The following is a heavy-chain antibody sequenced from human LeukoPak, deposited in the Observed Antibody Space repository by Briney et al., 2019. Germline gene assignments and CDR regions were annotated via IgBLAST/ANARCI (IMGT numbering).Heavy chain of an antibody. J-gene: IGHJ6*03. CDR3: ARVFGYYYYYMDV. CDR2: INHSGST. V-gene: IGHV4-34*01. CDR1: GGSFSGYY. D-gene: IGHD3-10*02. Sequence: SETLSLTCAVYGGSFSGYYWSWIRQPPGKGLEWIGEINHSGSTNYNPSLKSRVTISVDTSKNQFSLKLSSVTAADTAVYYCARVFGYYYYYMDVWGKGTTVTISS.